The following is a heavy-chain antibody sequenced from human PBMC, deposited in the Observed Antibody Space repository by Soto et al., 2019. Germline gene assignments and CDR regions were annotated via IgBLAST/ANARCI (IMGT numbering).Heavy chain of an antibody. J-gene: IGHJ3*02. Sequence: QVQLLESGGGLVKPGGCLRLSCAASGFTVSGNYMGWIRQPPGKGLEWISYISGDSSDTEHADSMKGRFTISRDNAKNSLYLHTNSLRAEDTAVYFCATGQQVRMADIWGQGTMVTVSS. D-gene: IGHD6-13*01. CDR3: ATGQQVRMADI. V-gene: IGHV3-11*03. CDR2: ISGDSSDT. CDR1: GFTVSGNY.